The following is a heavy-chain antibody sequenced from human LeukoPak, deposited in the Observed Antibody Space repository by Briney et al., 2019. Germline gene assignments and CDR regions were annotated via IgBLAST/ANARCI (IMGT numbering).Heavy chain of an antibody. CDR2: IYYSGST. Sequence: SETLSLTCTVSGGSISSSSYYWGWIRQPPGKGLEWIGSIYYSGSTYYNPSLKSRVTISVDTSKNQFSLKLSSVTAADTAVYYCARLADTAMVGAFDIWGQGTMVTVSS. V-gene: IGHV4-39*07. D-gene: IGHD5-18*01. J-gene: IGHJ3*02. CDR3: ARLADTAMVGAFDI. CDR1: GGSISSSSYY.